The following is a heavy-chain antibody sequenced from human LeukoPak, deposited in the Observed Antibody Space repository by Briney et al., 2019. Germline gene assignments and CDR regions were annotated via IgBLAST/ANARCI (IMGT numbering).Heavy chain of an antibody. D-gene: IGHD2-21*01. Sequence: GGSLRLSCVGSGFTFRIHAMSWVRQAPEKGVEFVSGIYENGGTTYYADSVKGRFSISRDNSKNTLYLQMDSLRGEDTAVYYCAKDFRIGYSAHFDYWGQGALVTVSS. CDR1: GFTFRIHA. CDR2: IYENGGTT. CDR3: AKDFRIGYSAHFDY. V-gene: IGHV3-23*01. J-gene: IGHJ4*02.